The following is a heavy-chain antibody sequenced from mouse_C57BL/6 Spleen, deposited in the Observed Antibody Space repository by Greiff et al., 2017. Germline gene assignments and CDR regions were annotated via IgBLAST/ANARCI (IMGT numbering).Heavy chain of an antibody. CDR1: GYSITSGYY. V-gene: IGHV3-6*01. Sequence: EVQLQQSGPGLVKPSQSLSLTCSVTGYSITSGYYWNWIRQFPGNKLEWMGYISYDGSNNYNPSLKNRISITRDTSKNQFFLKLNSVTTEDTATYYCARGGSTTVVARGYFDVWGTGTTVTVSS. J-gene: IGHJ1*03. CDR2: ISYDGSN. D-gene: IGHD1-1*01. CDR3: ARGGSTTVVARGYFDV.